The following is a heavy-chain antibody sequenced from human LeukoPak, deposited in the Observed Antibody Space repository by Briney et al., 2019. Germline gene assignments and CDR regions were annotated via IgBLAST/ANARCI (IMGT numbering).Heavy chain of an antibody. CDR3: ARERREGYCSSTSCYRGNAFDI. Sequence: PETPSLTCTVSGGSISSYYWSWIRQPPGKGLEWIGYIYYSGSTNYNPSLKSRVTISVDTSKNQFSLKLSSVTAADTAVYYCARERREGYCSSTSCYRGNAFDIWGQGTMVTVSS. V-gene: IGHV4-59*01. CDR2: IYYSGST. D-gene: IGHD2-2*02. J-gene: IGHJ3*02. CDR1: GGSISSYY.